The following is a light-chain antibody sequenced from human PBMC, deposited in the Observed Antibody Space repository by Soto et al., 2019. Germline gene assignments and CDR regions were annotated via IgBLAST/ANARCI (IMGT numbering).Light chain of an antibody. Sequence: QLVLTQPPSASGTPGQRVTISCSGSSSNIGSNYVYWYQQLPGTAPKLLIYSNNQRPSGVPDRFSGSKSGTSASLAISGLRSEDEADYYCAAWDDSLSEVFGGGTKVTVL. J-gene: IGLJ3*02. V-gene: IGLV1-47*02. CDR3: AAWDDSLSEV. CDR1: SSNIGSNY. CDR2: SNN.